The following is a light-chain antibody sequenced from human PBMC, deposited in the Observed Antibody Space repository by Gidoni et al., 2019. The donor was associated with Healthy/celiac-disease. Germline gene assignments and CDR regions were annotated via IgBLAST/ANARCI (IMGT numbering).Light chain of an antibody. J-gene: IGKJ4*01. CDR1: QSVSSN. CDR3: QQYNNWPLT. V-gene: IGKV3-15*01. CDR2: GAS. Sequence: EIVMTQSPATLSVSPGERATLSCSASQSVSSNLAWYQQKPGQAPRLLIYGASTRATCIPARCSGSGSGTEFTLTISSLQSEDAAVYCCQQYNNWPLTFGGGTKVEIK.